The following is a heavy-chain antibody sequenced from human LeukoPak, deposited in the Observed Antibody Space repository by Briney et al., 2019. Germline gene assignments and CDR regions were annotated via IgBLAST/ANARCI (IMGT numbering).Heavy chain of an antibody. V-gene: IGHV1-8*01. CDR3: ARGLSQPRGYSYGF. CDR1: GYTFTSYD. J-gene: IGHJ4*02. CDR2: MNPNSGNT. D-gene: IGHD5-18*01. Sequence: ASVKVSCKASGYTFTSYDINWVRQATGQGLEWMGWMNPNSGNTGYAQKFQGRVTMTRNTSISTTYMELSSLRSEDTAVYYCARGLSQPRGYSYGFWGQGTLVTVSS.